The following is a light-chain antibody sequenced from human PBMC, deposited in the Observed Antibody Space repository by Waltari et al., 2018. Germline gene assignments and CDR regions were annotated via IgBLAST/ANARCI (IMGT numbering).Light chain of an antibody. V-gene: IGKV3-15*01. Sequence: VVTQSPDTLSVSPGERATVSCRASQSVGDHVAWYQQRAGHPPRLLIYGAAARATDIPARFSGSGSGTEFTLTISSLQSEDFAVYYCQQYDSWPPYTFGQGTKLEMK. CDR2: GAA. CDR1: QSVGDH. J-gene: IGKJ2*01. CDR3: QQYDSWPPYT.